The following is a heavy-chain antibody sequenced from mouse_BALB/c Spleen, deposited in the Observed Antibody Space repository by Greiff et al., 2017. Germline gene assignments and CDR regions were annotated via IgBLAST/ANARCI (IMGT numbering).Heavy chain of an antibody. D-gene: IGHD2-10*02. V-gene: IGHV5-4*02. CDR1: GFTFSDYY. Sequence: EVQLLESGGGLVKPGGSLKLSCAASGFTFSDYYMYWVRQTPEKRLEWVATISNGGSYTYYPDSVKGRFTISRDNAKNNLYLQLSSLKSEDTAMYYCARGGYGNYVEDYWGQGTSVTVSS. CDR2: ISNGGSYT. CDR3: ARGGYGNYVEDY. J-gene: IGHJ4*01.